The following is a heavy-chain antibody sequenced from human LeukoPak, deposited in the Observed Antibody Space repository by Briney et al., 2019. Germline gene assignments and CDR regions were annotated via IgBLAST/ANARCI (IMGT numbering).Heavy chain of an antibody. V-gene: IGHV3-30*18. Sequence: PGGSLRLSCAASGFTFSSYAMSWVRQAPGKGLEWVAVISYDGSNKYYADSVKGRFTISRDNSKNTLYLQMNSLRAEDTAVYYCAKDRYCSSTSCTTFDYWGQGTLVTVSS. CDR1: GFTFSSYA. J-gene: IGHJ4*02. CDR2: ISYDGSNK. D-gene: IGHD2-2*01. CDR3: AKDRYCSSTSCTTFDY.